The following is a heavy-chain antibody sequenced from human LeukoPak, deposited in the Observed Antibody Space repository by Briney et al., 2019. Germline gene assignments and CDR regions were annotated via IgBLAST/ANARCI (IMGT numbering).Heavy chain of an antibody. CDR3: ARGLLAAAGTPDY. V-gene: IGHV3-30*03. CDR1: GFTFSAYN. D-gene: IGHD6-13*01. Sequence: TGGSLRLSCAASGFTFSAYNMNWVRQAPGKGLEWVAVISYDGSNKYYADSVKGRFTISRDNSKNTLYLQMNSLRAEDTAVYYCARGLLAAAGTPDYWGQGTLVTVSS. CDR2: ISYDGSNK. J-gene: IGHJ4*02.